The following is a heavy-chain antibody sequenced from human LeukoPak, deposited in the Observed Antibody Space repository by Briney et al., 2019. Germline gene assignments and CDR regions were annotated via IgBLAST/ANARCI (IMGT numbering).Heavy chain of an antibody. CDR3: AREKEPNWFDP. CDR1: GYPFTDYY. V-gene: IGHV1-2*06. J-gene: IGHJ5*02. CDR2: ISPKSGDT. Sequence: ASVKVSCRASGYPFTDYYVHWVRQAPGQGLEWVGRISPKSGDTHYARKFLGRVTMTRDTSISAAYMELSSLRSDDTAVYYCAREKEPNWFDPWGQGTLVTVSS.